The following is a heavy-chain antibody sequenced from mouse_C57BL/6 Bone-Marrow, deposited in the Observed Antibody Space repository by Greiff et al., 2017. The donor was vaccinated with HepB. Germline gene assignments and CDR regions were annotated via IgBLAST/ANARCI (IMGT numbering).Heavy chain of an antibody. Sequence: QVHVKQSGAELARPGASVKLSCKASGYTFTSYGISWVKQRTGQGLEWIGEIYPRSGNTYYNEKFKGKATLTADKSSSTAYMELRSLTSEDSAVYVCAREGYYYGSRGDYWGQGTTLTVSS. V-gene: IGHV1-81*01. CDR1: GYTFTSYG. D-gene: IGHD1-1*01. J-gene: IGHJ2*01. CDR3: AREGYYYGSRGDY. CDR2: IYPRSGNT.